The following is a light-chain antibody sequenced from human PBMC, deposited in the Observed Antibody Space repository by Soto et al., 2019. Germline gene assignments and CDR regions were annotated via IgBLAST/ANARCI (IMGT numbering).Light chain of an antibody. V-gene: IGLV4-69*01. CDR3: QTWGTGPRV. CDR2: LNSDGSH. CDR1: SGHSSYA. Sequence: QAVVTQSPSASASLGASVKLTCTLSSGHSSYAIAWHQQQPEKGPRYLMKLNSDGSHSKGDGIPDRFSGSSSGAERYLTISSLQSEDEADYYCQTWGTGPRVFGGGTQLTVL. J-gene: IGLJ3*02.